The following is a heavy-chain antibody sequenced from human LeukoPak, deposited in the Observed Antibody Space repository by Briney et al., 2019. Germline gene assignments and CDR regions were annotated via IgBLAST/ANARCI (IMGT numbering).Heavy chain of an antibody. V-gene: IGHV3-74*01. CDR3: ARGASGKGAFDI. D-gene: IGHD3-10*01. CDR1: GFTISGHW. Sequence: GGSLRLSCAASGFTISGHWMHWVRQAPGKGLVWVSRVSSDGRTTNYADSVKGRFTISRDNAKNTHYLQTNSLRAEVTAVYYCARGASGKGAFDIWGQGTMVTVSS. CDR2: VSSDGRTT. J-gene: IGHJ3*02.